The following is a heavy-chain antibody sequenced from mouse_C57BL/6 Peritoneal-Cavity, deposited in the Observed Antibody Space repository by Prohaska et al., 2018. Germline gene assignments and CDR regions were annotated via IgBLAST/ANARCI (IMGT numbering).Heavy chain of an antibody. J-gene: IGHJ3*01. CDR3: ARGRYSNYGFAY. D-gene: IGHD2-5*01. CDR2: IYPGSGST. V-gene: IGHV1-55*01. Sequence: QVQLPQPVAELVKPGASVTISCKASGYTFTSSWITWVRQRPGHGLEWIDDIYPGSGSTNYNEKFQSKATLTVDKSSSTAYMQLSSLTSEDSAVYYCARGRYSNYGFAYWGQGTLVTVSA. CDR1: GYTFTSSW.